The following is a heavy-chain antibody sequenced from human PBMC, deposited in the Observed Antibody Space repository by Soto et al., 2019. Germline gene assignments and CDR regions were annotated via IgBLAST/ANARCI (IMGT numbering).Heavy chain of an antibody. Sequence: EAQLVESGGGLIQPGGSLRLSCAVSGITVSSNYMTWVRQAPGKGLEWVSLLYNGGSTYYADSLKGRFTLAIDNSKNTLYLQMNGLRAEDTAVYYCARPHSGSYSWAFDIWGQGTMVIVSS. CDR2: LYNGGST. J-gene: IGHJ3*02. V-gene: IGHV3-53*01. D-gene: IGHD1-26*01. CDR1: GITVSSNY. CDR3: ARPHSGSYSWAFDI.